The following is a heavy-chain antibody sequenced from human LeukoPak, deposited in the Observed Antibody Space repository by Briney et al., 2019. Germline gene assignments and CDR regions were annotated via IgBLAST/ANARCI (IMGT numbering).Heavy chain of an antibody. V-gene: IGHV3-30*18. D-gene: IGHD4-17*01. CDR1: GFTFSSYG. CDR2: ISYDGSNK. J-gene: IGHJ4*02. CDR3: AKDTYDYGDYVSPGGNFDY. Sequence: GGSLRLSCAASGFTFSSYGMHWVRQAPGKGLEWVAVISYDGSNKYYADSVKGRFAISRDNSKNTLYLQMNSLRAEDTAVYYCAKDTYDYGDYVSPGGNFDYWGQGTLVTVSS.